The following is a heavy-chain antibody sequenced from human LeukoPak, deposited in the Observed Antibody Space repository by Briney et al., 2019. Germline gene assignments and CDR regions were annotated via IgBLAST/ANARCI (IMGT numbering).Heavy chain of an antibody. CDR3: ARNPVTGSNPKFDY. V-gene: IGHV4-4*07. D-gene: IGHD3-9*01. CDR2: IYSSGST. J-gene: IGHJ4*02. Sequence: SETLSLTCTVSGGSISNYYWSWIRQPAGKGLEWIGRIYSSGSTNYNPSLKGRVTMSVDTSKKQFSLKLSSATAADTAVYYCARNPVTGSNPKFDYWGQGTLVTVSS. CDR1: GGSISNYY.